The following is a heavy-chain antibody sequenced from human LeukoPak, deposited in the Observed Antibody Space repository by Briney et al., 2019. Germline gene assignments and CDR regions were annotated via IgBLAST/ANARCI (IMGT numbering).Heavy chain of an antibody. CDR1: GYTFTGYF. Sequence: GASVKVSCKASGYTFTGYFIHWVRQAPGQGLEWMGWINVYSGNTDYAQEFQGRVTMTADTSTSTAYMELRSLRSDDTAVYFCARDRSNSDYWGQGTLVTVSS. J-gene: IGHJ4*02. CDR2: INVYSGNT. D-gene: IGHD6-13*01. V-gene: IGHV1-18*04. CDR3: ARDRSNSDY.